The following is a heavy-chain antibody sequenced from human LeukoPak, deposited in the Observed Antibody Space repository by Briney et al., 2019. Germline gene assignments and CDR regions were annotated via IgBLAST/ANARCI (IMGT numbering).Heavy chain of an antibody. V-gene: IGHV4-34*01. D-gene: IGHD2-21*02. CDR1: GGSFSGYY. CDR2: INHSAST. CDR3: ARHSLSRQHIVVVTAVHWYFDL. Sequence: SETLSLTCAVYGGSFSGYYWSWIRQPPGKGLEWIGEINHSASTNYNPSLKSRVTISVDTSKNQFSLKLNSVTAADTAVYYCARHSLSRQHIVVVTAVHWYFDLWGRGTLVTVSS. J-gene: IGHJ2*01.